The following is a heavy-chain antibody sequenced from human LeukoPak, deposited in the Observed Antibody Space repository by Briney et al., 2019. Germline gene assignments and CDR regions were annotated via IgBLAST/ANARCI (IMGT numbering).Heavy chain of an antibody. J-gene: IGHJ4*02. D-gene: IGHD4-17*01. V-gene: IGHV3-30-3*01. Sequence: PGGSLRLSCAASGFTFSSYAMHWVRQAPGKGLEWVAVISYDGSNKYYADSVKGRFTISRDNSKNTLYLQMNSLRAEDTAVYYCARAPGDYGDYIFDYWGQGTLVTVSS. CDR2: ISYDGSNK. CDR1: GFTFSSYA. CDR3: ARAPGDYGDYIFDY.